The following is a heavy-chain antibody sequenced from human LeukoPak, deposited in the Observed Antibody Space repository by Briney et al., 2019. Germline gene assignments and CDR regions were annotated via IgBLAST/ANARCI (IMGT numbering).Heavy chain of an antibody. J-gene: IGHJ4*02. CDR3: ARGLNCTNGVCYNDY. V-gene: IGHV1-69*01. CDR1: GGTFSSYA. CDR2: IIPSFGTA. Sequence: ASVKVSCKASGGTFSSYAISWARQAAGQGLEWMGGIIPSFGTANYAQKFQGRVTITADESTSTAYMELSSLRSEDTAVYYCARGLNCTNGVCYNDYWGQGTLVTVSS. D-gene: IGHD2-8*01.